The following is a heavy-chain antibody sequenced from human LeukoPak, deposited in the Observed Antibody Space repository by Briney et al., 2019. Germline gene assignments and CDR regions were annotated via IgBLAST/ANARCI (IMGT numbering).Heavy chain of an antibody. Sequence: GESLKISCKGSGYSFTSYWIGWVRQMPGKGLEWMGIIYPGDSDTRYSPSFQGQVTISADKSISTAYLQWSSLKASDTAMYYCARHGGLDFWTAVLYYFDYWGQGTLVTVSS. V-gene: IGHV5-51*01. J-gene: IGHJ4*02. CDR2: IYPGDSDT. CDR1: GYSFTSYW. D-gene: IGHD3/OR15-3a*01. CDR3: ARHGGLDFWTAVLYYFDY.